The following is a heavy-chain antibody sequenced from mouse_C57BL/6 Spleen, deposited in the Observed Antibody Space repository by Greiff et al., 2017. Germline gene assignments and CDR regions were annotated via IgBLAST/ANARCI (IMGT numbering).Heavy chain of an antibody. CDR2: IYPGDGDT. Sequence: QVQLQQSGPELVKPGASVKISCKASGYAFSSSWMNWVKQRPGKGLEWIGRIYPGDGDTNYNGKFKGKATLTADKSSSTAYVQLSSLTSEDSAVYFCARGGGFAYWGQGTLVTVSA. J-gene: IGHJ3*01. CDR1: GYAFSSSW. V-gene: IGHV1-82*01. CDR3: ARGGGFAY.